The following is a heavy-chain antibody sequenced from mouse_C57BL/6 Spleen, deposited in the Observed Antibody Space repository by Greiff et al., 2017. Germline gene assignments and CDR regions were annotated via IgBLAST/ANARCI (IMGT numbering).Heavy chain of an antibody. V-gene: IGHV14-2*01. CDR1: GFTFTDYY. CDR3: ASADDSAWFAY. D-gene: IGHD2-13*01. J-gene: IGHJ3*01. CDR2: IDPDDGET. Sequence: EVQLQQSGAELVKPGASVKLSCTASGFTFTDYYMHWVKQRTEQGLEWIGRIDPDDGETKYAPKFQGKATITADTSSNTAYLQLSSLTSEDTAVYYCASADDSAWFAYWGKGTLVTVSA.